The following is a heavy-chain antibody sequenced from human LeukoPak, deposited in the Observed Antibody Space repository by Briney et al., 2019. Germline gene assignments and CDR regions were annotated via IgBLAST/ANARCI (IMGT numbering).Heavy chain of an antibody. J-gene: IGHJ4*02. D-gene: IGHD4-23*01. CDR2: LYYSGST. V-gene: IGHV4-59*01. CDR3: ARGGTVVNGFDY. CDR1: GGSISTYY. Sequence: NPSETLSLTCTVSGGSISTYYWSWIRQPPGKGLEWIGYLYYSGSTNYNPSLKSRVTMSLDTSTNKFSLKLTSVTAADTAVYYCARGGTVVNGFDYWGQGTLVTVSS.